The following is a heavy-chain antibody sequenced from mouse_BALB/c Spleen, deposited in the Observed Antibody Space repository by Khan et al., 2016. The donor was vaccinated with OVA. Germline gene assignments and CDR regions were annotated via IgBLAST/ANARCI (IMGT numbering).Heavy chain of an antibody. D-gene: IGHD1-1*01. J-gene: IGHJ2*01. Sequence: DVQLQESGPGLVKPSQSLSLTCTVTGYSITTDYAWNWIRPFPGNKLEWMGFISYSGNTKYNPSLTSRISITRDTSKNQFFLQLKSVTTEDTARYYCARVYGGDVDYRERGTTHTVSS. CDR3: ARVYGGDVDY. V-gene: IGHV3-2*02. CDR1: GYSITTDYA. CDR2: ISYSGNT.